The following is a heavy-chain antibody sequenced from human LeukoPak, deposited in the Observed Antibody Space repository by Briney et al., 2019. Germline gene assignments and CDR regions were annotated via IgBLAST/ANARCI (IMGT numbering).Heavy chain of an antibody. Sequence: GGTLRLSCAASGFTFSSYGMSWVRQAPGKGLEWVSAISGSGGSTYYADSVEGRFTISRDNSKNTLYLQMNSLRAEDTAVYYCAKDGERYSGSYYFDYGGQGTLVTVSS. J-gene: IGHJ4*02. CDR2: ISGSGGST. CDR1: GFTFSSYG. V-gene: IGHV3-23*01. D-gene: IGHD1-26*01. CDR3: AKDGERYSGSYYFDY.